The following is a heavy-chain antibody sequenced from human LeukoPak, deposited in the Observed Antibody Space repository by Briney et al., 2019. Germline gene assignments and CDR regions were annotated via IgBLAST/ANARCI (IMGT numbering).Heavy chain of an antibody. J-gene: IGHJ4*02. CDR1: GGSFSGYY. Sequence: PSETLSLTCAVYGGSFSGYYWSWIRQPPGKGLEWIGEINHSGSTNYNPSLKSRVTISVDTSKNQFSLNLNSVTAADTAAYYCARGRGYNSFDYWGQGTLVTVSS. D-gene: IGHD5-24*01. V-gene: IGHV4-34*01. CDR3: ARGRGYNSFDY. CDR2: INHSGST.